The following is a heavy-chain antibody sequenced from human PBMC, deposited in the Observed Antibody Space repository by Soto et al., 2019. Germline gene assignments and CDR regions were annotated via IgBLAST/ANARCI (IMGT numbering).Heavy chain of an antibody. CDR3: ARDPVYDFWSGYSNYMDV. CDR2: IWYDGSNK. Sequence: GGSLRLSCAASGFTFSSYGMHWVRQAPGKGLEWVAVIWYDGSNKYYADSVKGRFTISRDNSKNTLYLQMNSLRAEDTAVYYCARDPVYDFWSGYSNYMDVWGKGTTVTVSS. V-gene: IGHV3-33*01. CDR1: GFTFSSYG. D-gene: IGHD3-3*01. J-gene: IGHJ6*03.